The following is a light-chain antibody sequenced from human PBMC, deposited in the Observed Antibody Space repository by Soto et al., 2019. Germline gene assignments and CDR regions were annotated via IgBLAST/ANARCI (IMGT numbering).Light chain of an antibody. V-gene: IGLV2-14*01. J-gene: IGLJ1*01. CDR3: SSYAGSSTFYV. CDR1: SSDVGGYNY. Sequence: QSVLTQPASVSGSPGQSITISCTGTSSDVGGYNYVSWYQQHPVKAPKLMIYDVSNRPSGVSNRFSGSKSGNTASLTISGLQAEDEADYYCSSYAGSSTFYVFGTGTKLTVL. CDR2: DVS.